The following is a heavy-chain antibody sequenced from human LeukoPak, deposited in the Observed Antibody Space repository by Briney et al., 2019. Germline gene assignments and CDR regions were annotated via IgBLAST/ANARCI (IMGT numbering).Heavy chain of an antibody. CDR3: VRRYYEYNVYDRHFDF. Sequence: GGSLRLSCAASGFTFRRDWMHWVRQAPGKGLVWVSRISDGGRITTYADSVQGRFTIPRDNAKSTVFMQMNSLRVEDTAVYFCVRRYYEYNVYDRHFDFWGQGILVTVSS. CDR2: ISDGGRIT. J-gene: IGHJ4*02. V-gene: IGHV3-74*03. CDR1: GFTFRRDW. D-gene: IGHD5/OR15-5a*01.